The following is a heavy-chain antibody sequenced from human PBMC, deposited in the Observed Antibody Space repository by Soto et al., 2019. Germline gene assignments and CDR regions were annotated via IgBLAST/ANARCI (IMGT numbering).Heavy chain of an antibody. V-gene: IGHV3-66*01. CDR2: IYSDGNT. Sequence: EVQLVESGGALVQPGGSLRLSCAASGFTVSISYMTWVRQVPGKGLEWVSIIYSDGNTYYADSVKGRSTISRDNSKNTLYLQMSSLRAEDTAVYYCANRKYCPSTTCFDYWGQGTLVTVSS. D-gene: IGHD2-2*01. CDR1: GFTVSISY. J-gene: IGHJ4*02. CDR3: ANRKYCPSTTCFDY.